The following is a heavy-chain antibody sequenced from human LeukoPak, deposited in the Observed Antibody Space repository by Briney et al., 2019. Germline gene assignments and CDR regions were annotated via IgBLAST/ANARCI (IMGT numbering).Heavy chain of an antibody. CDR1: GGSISSGDYY. CDR2: IYYSGST. D-gene: IGHD2-2*01. J-gene: IGHJ4*02. CDR3: ARAHYDPRSVVPATPFDY. Sequence: SETLSLTCTVSGGSISSGDYYWSWICQPPGKGLEWIGYIYYSGSTYYNPSLKSRVTISVDTSKNQFSLKLSSVTAADTAVYYCARAHYDPRSVVPATPFDYWGQGTLVTVSS. V-gene: IGHV4-30-4*08.